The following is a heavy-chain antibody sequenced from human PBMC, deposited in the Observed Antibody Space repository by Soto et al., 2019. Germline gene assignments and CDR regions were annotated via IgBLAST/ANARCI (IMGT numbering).Heavy chain of an antibody. V-gene: IGHV4-39*01. J-gene: IGHJ4*02. Sequence: QLQLQESGPGLVKPSETLSLTCTVSGGSISSSTYYWGWIRQPPGKGLEWIGSIYYSGSTYYNPSLKSRVTISVDTSKNHFSLKLSSVTAADTAVYYCARLGAPYYFDYWGQGTLVTVSS. CDR3: ARLGAPYYFDY. D-gene: IGHD1-26*01. CDR1: GGSISSSTYY. CDR2: IYYSGST.